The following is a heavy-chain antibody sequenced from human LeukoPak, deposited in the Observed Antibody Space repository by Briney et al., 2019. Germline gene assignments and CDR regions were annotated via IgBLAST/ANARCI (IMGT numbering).Heavy chain of an antibody. CDR3: AKWGDYDVLTGYSDPDY. J-gene: IGHJ4*02. Sequence: PGASLRLSCAASGFTFSNYAMSWVRQAPGKGLEWVSAITGSGGSTYYADSGEGRFTISRDNSKNTLYLQMNSLRAADTAVYYCAKWGDYDVLTGYSDPDYWGQGTLVTVSS. V-gene: IGHV3-23*01. CDR2: ITGSGGST. CDR1: GFTFSNYA. D-gene: IGHD3-9*01.